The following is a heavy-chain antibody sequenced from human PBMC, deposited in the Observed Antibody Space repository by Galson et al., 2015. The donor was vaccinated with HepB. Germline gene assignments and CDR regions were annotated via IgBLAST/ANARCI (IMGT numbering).Heavy chain of an antibody. CDR1: GGSIGTFY. CDR2: IYYSGT. CDR3: ARGLGMFDL. D-gene: IGHD7-27*01. Sequence: LSLTCTVSGGSIGTFYWTWIRQPPGKGLEWIGYIYYSGTNYNPSLKSRLAISVDTSKNQFSLKLNFVTAADTAVYYCARGLGMFDLWGRGTLVTVSA. V-gene: IGHV4-59*01. J-gene: IGHJ2*01.